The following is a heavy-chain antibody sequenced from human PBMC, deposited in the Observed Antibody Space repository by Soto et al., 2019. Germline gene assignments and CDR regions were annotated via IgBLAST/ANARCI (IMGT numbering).Heavy chain of an antibody. D-gene: IGHD6-6*01. J-gene: IGHJ6*02. CDR1: GDSISRGGYS. CDR3: ARGSSSYYDYGMDV. V-gene: IGHV4-30-2*01. Sequence: QLQLQESGSGLVRPSQTLSLTCTVSGDSISRGGYSWTWIRQPPGKAPEWIGNIYDSGSTSYNPSLKSRVTMSVDRSKNQFSLKWTSVTAADTAVYFCARGSSSYYDYGMDVWGQGTTVTVSS. CDR2: IYDSGST.